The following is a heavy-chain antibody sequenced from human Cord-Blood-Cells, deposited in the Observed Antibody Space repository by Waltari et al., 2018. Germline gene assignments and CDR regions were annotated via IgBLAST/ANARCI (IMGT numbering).Heavy chain of an antibody. V-gene: IGHV1-69*01. J-gene: IGHJ3*02. D-gene: IGHD6-13*01. CDR2: IIPILGTA. CDR3: ARQQQLDAFDI. CDR1: GGTFSSYA. Sequence: QVQLVQSGAEVKKPGSSVKVSCKASGGTFSSYAISWVRQAPGQGFEWMRGIIPILGTANDGQQVQGRVTITADESTSTAYMELSSLRSEDTAVYYCARQQQLDAFDIWGQGTMVTVSS.